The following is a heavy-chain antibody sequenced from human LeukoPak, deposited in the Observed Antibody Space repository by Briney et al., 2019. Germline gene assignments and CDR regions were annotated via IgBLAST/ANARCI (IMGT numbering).Heavy chain of an antibody. CDR2: IYYTGPT. Sequence: SHTVCLTCSVPGGSINSHYWSGIRQPPGKGLEGIGYIYYTGPTNYSPSLKTPVSMSIDTSKNQLSLTLPSMTAPDTAIYYCASLEHLNCRWFNTWGQG. D-gene: IGHD1/OR15-1a*01. CDR3: ASLEHLNCRWFNT. CDR1: GGSINSHY. J-gene: IGHJ5*02. V-gene: IGHV4-59*08.